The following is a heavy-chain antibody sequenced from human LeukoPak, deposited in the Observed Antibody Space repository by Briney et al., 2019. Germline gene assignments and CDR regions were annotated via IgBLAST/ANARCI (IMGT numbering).Heavy chain of an antibody. V-gene: IGHV4-59*01. CDR1: GGSISSYY. Sequence: SETLSLTCTVSGGSISSYYWSWIRQPPGKGLEWIGYIYYSGSTNYNPPLKSRVTISVDTSKNQFSLKLSSVTAADTAVYYCARKDYMGYYFDYWGQGTLVTVSS. D-gene: IGHD4-11*01. CDR3: ARKDYMGYYFDY. J-gene: IGHJ4*02. CDR2: IYYSGST.